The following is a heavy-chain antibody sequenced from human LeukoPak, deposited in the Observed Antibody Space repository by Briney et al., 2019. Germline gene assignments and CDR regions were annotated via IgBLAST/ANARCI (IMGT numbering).Heavy chain of an antibody. CDR2: INPSGGST. CDR1: GYTFTSYY. Sequence: ASVKVSCKASGYTFTSYYMHWVRQAPGQGLEWMGIINPSGGSTSYAQKFQGRVTITADESTSTAYMELSSLRSEDTAVYYCARGHNRAADAFDIWGQGTMVTVSS. D-gene: IGHD6-25*01. V-gene: IGHV1-46*01. J-gene: IGHJ3*02. CDR3: ARGHNRAADAFDI.